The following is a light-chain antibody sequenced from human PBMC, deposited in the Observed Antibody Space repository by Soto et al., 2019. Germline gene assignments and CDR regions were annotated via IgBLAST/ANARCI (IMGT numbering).Light chain of an antibody. CDR1: SSDVGGYNY. Sequence: QSALTQPASVSGSPGQSITICCTGTSSDVGGYNYVSWYQQHPGKAPKLMIYEVSNRPSGVSNRFSGSKSGNTASLTISGLQAEDEADYYCSSYTSSSTLVFGGGTKRTVL. CDR3: SSYTSSSTLV. CDR2: EVS. J-gene: IGLJ2*01. V-gene: IGLV2-14*01.